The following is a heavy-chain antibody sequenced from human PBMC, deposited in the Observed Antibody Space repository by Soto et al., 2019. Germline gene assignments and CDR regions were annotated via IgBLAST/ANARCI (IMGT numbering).Heavy chain of an antibody. J-gene: IGHJ6*02. D-gene: IGHD1-26*01. Sequence: QVQLQESGPGLVKPSQTLSLTCTVSGGSISSGGYYWSWIRQHPGKGLEWIGYIYYSGSTYSNPSIKSRVTISVDTSKNQFSLKLSSVTAADTAVYYCAREWGESNYEGMDVWGQGTTVTVSS. CDR1: GGSISSGGYY. CDR3: AREWGESNYEGMDV. CDR2: IYYSGST. V-gene: IGHV4-31*03.